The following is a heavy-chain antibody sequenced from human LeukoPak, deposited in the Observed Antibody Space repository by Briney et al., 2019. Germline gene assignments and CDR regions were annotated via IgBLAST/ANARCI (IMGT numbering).Heavy chain of an antibody. J-gene: IGHJ5*02. CDR2: ITGSGDTT. CDR1: GFIFRNYA. D-gene: IGHD3-9*01. V-gene: IGHV3-23*01. CDR3: AKWGDYDILTGYYVSDL. Sequence: GGSLRLSCAASGFIFRNYAMSWVRQAPGKGLEWVSAITGSGDTTYYADSVKGRFTISRDNSKNTLYVEMNTLRAEDTAVYYCAKWGDYDILTGYYVSDLWGQGALVTVSS.